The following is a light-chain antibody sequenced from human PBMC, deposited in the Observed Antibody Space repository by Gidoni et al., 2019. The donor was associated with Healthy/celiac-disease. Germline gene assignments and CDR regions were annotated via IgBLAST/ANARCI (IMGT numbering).Light chain of an antibody. CDR3: QQYGSSPPIT. Sequence: DIVLTQSPGTLSLSPGERATPSCRASQSVSSSYLAWYQQKPGQAPRLLIYGASSSGSGTDFTLTISRLEPEDFAVYYCQQYGSSPPITFGQGTRLEIK. V-gene: IGKV3-20*01. J-gene: IGKJ5*01. CDR2: GAS. CDR1: QSVSSSY.